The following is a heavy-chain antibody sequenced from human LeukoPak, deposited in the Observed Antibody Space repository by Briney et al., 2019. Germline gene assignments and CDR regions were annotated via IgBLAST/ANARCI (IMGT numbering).Heavy chain of an antibody. Sequence: GGSLRLSCAASGFTFSSYSMNWVRQAPGKGLEWVSSISSSSSYIYYADSVKGRFTISRDNAKNSLYLQMNSLRAEDTAAYYCARGDFWRPFDYWGQGTLVTVSS. CDR3: ARGDFWRPFDY. D-gene: IGHD3-3*01. J-gene: IGHJ4*02. CDR1: GFTFSSYS. V-gene: IGHV3-21*01. CDR2: ISSSSSYI.